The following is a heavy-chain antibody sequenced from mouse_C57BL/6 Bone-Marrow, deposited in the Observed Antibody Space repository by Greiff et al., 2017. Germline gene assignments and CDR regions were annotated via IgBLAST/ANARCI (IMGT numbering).Heavy chain of an antibody. V-gene: IGHV3-6*01. CDR1: GYSITSGYY. Sequence: EVKLVESGPGLVKPSQSLSLTCSVTGYSITSGYYWNWIRQFPGNKLEWMGYISYDGSNNYNPSLKNRISITRDTSKNQFFLKLNSVTTEDTDTYYCARDDYGYAMDYWGQGTSVTVSS. J-gene: IGHJ4*01. D-gene: IGHD2-4*01. CDR3: ARDDYGYAMDY. CDR2: ISYDGSN.